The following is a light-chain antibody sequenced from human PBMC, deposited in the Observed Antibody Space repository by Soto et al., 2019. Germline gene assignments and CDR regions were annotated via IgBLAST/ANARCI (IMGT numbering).Light chain of an antibody. CDR1: SSNIGNNY. J-gene: IGLJ2*01. V-gene: IGLV1-51*01. CDR3: GTWDSSLSAHVI. CDR2: DND. Sequence: QSVLTQPPSVSAAPGQTVTISCSGSSSNIGNNYVSWYQQLPGTAPKLLIYDNDKRPSRIPDRFSGSKSGTSATLGITGLQTGDEADYYCGTWDSSLSAHVIFGGGTKVTVL.